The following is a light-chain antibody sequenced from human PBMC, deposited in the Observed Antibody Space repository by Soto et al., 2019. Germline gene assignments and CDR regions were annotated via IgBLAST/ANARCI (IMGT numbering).Light chain of an antibody. CDR2: AAS. J-gene: IGKJ4*01. CDR1: QTIEYF. V-gene: IGKV1-39*01. CDR3: QQSYSVPRT. Sequence: DIQMTQSPSSLSASAGDRVTITCRASQTIEYFLNWYQQKPGKAPKLLIYAASSLRSGVPSRFHGSGSGTDFTLTITSLQPEDFVTYYCQQSYSVPRTFGGGTKVEVK.